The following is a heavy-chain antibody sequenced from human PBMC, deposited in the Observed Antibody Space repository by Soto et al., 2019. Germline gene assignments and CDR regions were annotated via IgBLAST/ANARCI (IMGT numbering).Heavy chain of an antibody. D-gene: IGHD1-1*01. V-gene: IGHV4-34*01. J-gene: IGHJ3*02. CDR3: ARVERGTATTVVDAFDI. Sequence: QVQLQQWGAGLLKPSETLSLTCAVYGGFVSSGSYYWSWIRQPPGKGLEWIGEMSHSGGTHFNPSRKSRVTISVDTSKNQCSLKVSSVTAADTALYYCARVERGTATTVVDAFDIWGPGTMVTVSS. CDR1: GGFVSSGSYY. CDR2: MSHSGGT.